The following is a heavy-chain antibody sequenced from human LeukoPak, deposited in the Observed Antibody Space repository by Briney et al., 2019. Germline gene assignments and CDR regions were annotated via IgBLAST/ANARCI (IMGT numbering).Heavy chain of an antibody. CDR1: GFTFSSYD. J-gene: IGHJ2*01. D-gene: IGHD2-15*01. CDR2: IGTAGDT. V-gene: IGHV3-13*01. Sequence: GGSLRLSCAAPGFTFSSYDMHWVRQATGKGLEWVSAIGTAGDTYYLGSVKGRFTISRENAKNSLYLQMNSLRAGDTAVYYCARAEGFGYFDLWGRGTLVTVSS. CDR3: ARAEGFGYFDL.